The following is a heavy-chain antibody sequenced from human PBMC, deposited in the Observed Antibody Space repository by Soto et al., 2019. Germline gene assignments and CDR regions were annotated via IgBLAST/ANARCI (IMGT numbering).Heavy chain of an antibody. CDR1: GFTFSSYA. Sequence: GGSLRLSCAASGFTFSSYAMSWVRQAPGKGLEWVSAISGSGGSTYYADSVKGRFTISRDNSKNTRYLQMNSLRAEDTAVYYCAKEARYYDFWSGYSSTYYYYYMDVWGKGTTVTVSS. V-gene: IGHV3-23*01. J-gene: IGHJ6*03. CDR2: ISGSGGST. CDR3: AKEARYYDFWSGYSSTYYYYYMDV. D-gene: IGHD3-3*01.